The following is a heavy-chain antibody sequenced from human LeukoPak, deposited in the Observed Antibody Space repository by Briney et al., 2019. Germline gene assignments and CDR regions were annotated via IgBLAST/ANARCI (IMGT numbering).Heavy chain of an antibody. CDR3: ARDWFYDSSGYYYLQH. J-gene: IGHJ1*01. D-gene: IGHD3-22*01. V-gene: IGHV1-2*02. CDR1: GYTFTGYY. Sequence: ASVKVSCKASGYTFTGYYMHWVRQAPGQGLEWMGWINPNSGGTNYAQKFQGRVTMTRDTSISTAYMELSRLRSDDTAVYYCARDWFYDSSGYYYLQHWGQGTLVTVSS. CDR2: INPNSGGT.